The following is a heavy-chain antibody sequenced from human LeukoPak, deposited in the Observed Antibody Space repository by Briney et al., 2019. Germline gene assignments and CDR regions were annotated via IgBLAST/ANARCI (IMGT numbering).Heavy chain of an antibody. J-gene: IGHJ4*02. CDR3: ARDYYGISGYYALDY. Sequence: SETLSLTCIVSGDSISSGGYYWSWIRQPPGKGLEWIGYIFYSGSTYFNPSLKSRVTISVDTSKNQFSLKLSSVTAADTAVYYCARDYYGISGYYALDYWGQGTLVTVSS. CDR1: GDSISSGGYY. D-gene: IGHD3-22*01. CDR2: IFYSGST. V-gene: IGHV4-31*03.